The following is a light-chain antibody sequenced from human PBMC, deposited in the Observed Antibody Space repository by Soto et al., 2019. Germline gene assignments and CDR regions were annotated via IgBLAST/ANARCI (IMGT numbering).Light chain of an antibody. CDR2: RIN. CDR3: ASWDASLNGWV. V-gene: IGLV1-44*01. J-gene: IGLJ3*02. Sequence: QPVLTQPPSASGTPGQRVTISCSGSSSNIGSDTVNWYQQLPGTAPKLLIHRINQRPSGVPGRFSASKSGTSASLAISGLQSEDEADYYCASWDASLNGWVFGGGTKVTVL. CDR1: SSNIGSDT.